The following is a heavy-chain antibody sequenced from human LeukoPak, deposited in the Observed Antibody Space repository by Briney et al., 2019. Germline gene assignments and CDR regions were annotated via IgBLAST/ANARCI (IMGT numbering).Heavy chain of an antibody. CDR1: GGSISYYY. CDR3: AREDPQTTVPEGMDV. CDR2: IYYSGTT. J-gene: IGHJ6*02. Sequence: PSETLSLTCTVSGGSISYYYWSWIRQSPGKGLEWIGYIYYSGTTNYNPSLKSRVTISVDTSKNQFSLQLRSVTAADTAAYYCAREDPQTTVPEGMDVWGQGTTVTVPS. V-gene: IGHV4-59*01. D-gene: IGHD4-17*01.